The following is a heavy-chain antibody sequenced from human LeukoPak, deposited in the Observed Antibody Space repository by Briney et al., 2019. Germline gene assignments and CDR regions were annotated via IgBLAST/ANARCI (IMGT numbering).Heavy chain of an antibody. CDR2: IIPILGIA. CDR3: ASEKPSGDFDY. V-gene: IGHV1-69*04. Sequence: ASVKVSCKASGGTFSSYAISWVRQAPGQGLEWMGRIIPILGIANYAQKFQGRVTITADKSTSTAYMGLSSLRSEDTAVYYCASEKPSGDFDYWGQGTLVTVSS. J-gene: IGHJ4*02. D-gene: IGHD6-25*01. CDR1: GGTFSSYA.